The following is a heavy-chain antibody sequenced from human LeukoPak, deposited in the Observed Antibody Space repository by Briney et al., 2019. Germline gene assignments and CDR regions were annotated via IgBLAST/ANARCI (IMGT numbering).Heavy chain of an antibody. D-gene: IGHD5-18*01. Sequence: SETLSLTCAVSGGSISSNSYYWSWIRQPAGKGLEWIGRIYTSGSTNYNPSLKSRVTMSVDTSKNQFSLKLSSVTAADTAVYYCARVRYSYGWGNYYYYYMDVWGKGTTVTISS. J-gene: IGHJ6*03. CDR3: ARVRYSYGWGNYYYYYMDV. CDR1: GGSISSNSYY. V-gene: IGHV4-61*02. CDR2: IYTSGST.